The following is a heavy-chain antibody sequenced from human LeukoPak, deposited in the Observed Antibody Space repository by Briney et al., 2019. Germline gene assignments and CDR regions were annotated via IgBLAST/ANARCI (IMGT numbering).Heavy chain of an antibody. CDR2: IYYSGST. J-gene: IGHJ3*02. CDR1: GGSISSYY. V-gene: IGHV4-59*01. Sequence: SETLSLTCTVSGGSISSYYWSWIRQPPGKGLEWIGYIYYSGSTNYNPSLKSRVTISVDTSKNQFSLKLSSVTAAGTAVYYCARERDGYNHMMDAFDIWGQGTMVTVSS. CDR3: ARERDGYNHMMDAFDI. D-gene: IGHD5-24*01.